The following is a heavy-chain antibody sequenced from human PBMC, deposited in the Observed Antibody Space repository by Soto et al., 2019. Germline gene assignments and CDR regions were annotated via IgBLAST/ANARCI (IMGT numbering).Heavy chain of an antibody. CDR3: ARRGRVNWDAFEV. J-gene: IGHJ3*01. D-gene: IGHD2-21*01. CDR2: VYYRGSV. Sequence: SETLSHTCSVSGGSITSTNYYWGWIRQPPGKGLEWVGSVYYRGSVYSNPSLKERVNISIAMSKNQFSLNLTSMTAADTAVYYCARRGRVNWDAFEVWGPGTMVTVSS. V-gene: IGHV4-39*01. CDR1: GGSITSTNYY.